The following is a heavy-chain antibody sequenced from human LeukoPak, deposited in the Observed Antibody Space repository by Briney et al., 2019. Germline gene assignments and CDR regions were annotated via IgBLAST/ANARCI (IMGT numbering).Heavy chain of an antibody. Sequence: GGSLRLSCAASGFTFSRYAMHWVRQAPGKGLEWVSSISSSSTYIYYADSVKGRFTISRDNAKNSLFLQMSSLRVEDTAIYYCAREAPAGFRGYNFDYWGQGTLITVSS. CDR3: AREAPAGFRGYNFDY. CDR1: GFTFSRYA. D-gene: IGHD5-12*01. CDR2: ISSSSTYI. V-gene: IGHV3-21*01. J-gene: IGHJ4*02.